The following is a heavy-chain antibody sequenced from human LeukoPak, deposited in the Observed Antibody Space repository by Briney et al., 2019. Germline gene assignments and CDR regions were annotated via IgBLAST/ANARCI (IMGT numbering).Heavy chain of an antibody. V-gene: IGHV3-33*01. J-gene: IGHJ4*02. CDR1: GFTFSSYG. Sequence: GGSLRLSCAASGFTFSSYGMYWVRQAPGKGLEWVTNIWYDGGNKHYADSVKGRFTISRDNSKNTLYLQMNSLRAEDTAVYYCARGLFNYDNSGLNYWGQGTRVTVSS. D-gene: IGHD3-22*01. CDR3: ARGLFNYDNSGLNY. CDR2: IWYDGGNK.